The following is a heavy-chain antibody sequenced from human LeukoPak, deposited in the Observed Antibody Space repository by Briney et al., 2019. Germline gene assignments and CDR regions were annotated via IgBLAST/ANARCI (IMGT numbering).Heavy chain of an antibody. D-gene: IGHD2-21*01. CDR2: ISSSSSTI. CDR3: ARDKRKGGGDYEGTDV. J-gene: IGHJ6*04. Sequence: GGSLRLSCAASGFTFSSYSMNWVRQAPGKGLEWVSYISSSSSTIYYADSVKGRFTISRDNAKNSLYLQMSSLRAEDTAVYYCARDKRKGGGDYEGTDVWGKGTTVTVSS. V-gene: IGHV3-48*01. CDR1: GFTFSSYS.